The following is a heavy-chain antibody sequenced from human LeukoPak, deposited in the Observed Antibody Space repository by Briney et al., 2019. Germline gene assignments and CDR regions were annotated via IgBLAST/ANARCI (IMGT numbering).Heavy chain of an antibody. D-gene: IGHD3-10*01. CDR2: IDSSSRYI. V-gene: IGHV3-21*01. Sequence: GGSLRLSCAASGFTFSSYSMNWVRQAPGKGLEWVSSIDSSSRYIYYADSVKGRFTISRDNAKNSLYLQMNSLRAEDTAVYYCARTRYYYNSRSYGAPYYFDYWGQGTLVTVSS. CDR3: ARTRYYYNSRSYGAPYYFDY. CDR1: GFTFSSYS. J-gene: IGHJ4*02.